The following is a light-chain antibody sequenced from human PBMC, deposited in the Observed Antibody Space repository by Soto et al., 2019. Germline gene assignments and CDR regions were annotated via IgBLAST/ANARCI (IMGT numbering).Light chain of an antibody. Sequence: QSVLTQPPSVSGAPVQKVTISCTGRSSNIGAGYDVHWYQQLPGTAPKLLIYGNINRPSGVPDRFSGSKSGTSASLAITGVQAEDEADYYCQSYDSSLIAYVFGTGTNVTVL. CDR1: SSNIGAGYD. CDR2: GNI. J-gene: IGLJ1*01. V-gene: IGLV1-40*01. CDR3: QSYDSSLIAYV.